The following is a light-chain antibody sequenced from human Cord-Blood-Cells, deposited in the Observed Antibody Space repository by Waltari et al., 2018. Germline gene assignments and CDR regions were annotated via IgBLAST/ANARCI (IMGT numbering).Light chain of an antibody. CDR2: GAS. Sequence: EIVLPQSPGTLSLSPGERATLSCRASQSVSSSYLAWYQQKPGQAPRLLIYGASSMDTGIPDRFSDRGSGTDFTLTSSRLEPEDFAVYDCQQYGSSPRLTFGGGTKVEIK. CDR1: QSVSSSY. CDR3: QQYGSSPRLT. V-gene: IGKV3-20*01. J-gene: IGKJ4*01.